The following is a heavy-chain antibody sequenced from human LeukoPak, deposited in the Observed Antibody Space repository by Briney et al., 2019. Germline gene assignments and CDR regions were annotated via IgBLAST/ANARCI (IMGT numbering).Heavy chain of an antibody. D-gene: IGHD3-10*01. CDR2: IYYSGST. CDR1: GGSISSYY. Sequence: PSETLSLTCTVSGGSISSYYWSWIRQPPGKGLEWIGSIYYSGSTYYNPSLKSRVTISVDTSKNQFSLKLNSVTAADTAVYYCARAGYYNSRSSPLFDYWGQGTLVTVSS. J-gene: IGHJ4*02. CDR3: ARAGYYNSRSSPLFDY. V-gene: IGHV4-59*12.